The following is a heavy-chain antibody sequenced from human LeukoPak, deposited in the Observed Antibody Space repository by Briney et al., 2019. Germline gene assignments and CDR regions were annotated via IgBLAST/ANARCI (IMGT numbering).Heavy chain of an antibody. J-gene: IGHJ5*02. D-gene: IGHD6-13*01. V-gene: IGHV3-23*01. CDR3: ARRRGYTQFGP. CDR2: ISGSSGST. CDR1: GFTFSSYA. Sequence: GGSLRLSCAASGFTFSSYATSWVRHIPGKGLEWVSGISGSSGSTYYADSVKGRLTISRDNSKNTLYLQINSLRAEDSAVYYCARRRGYTQFGPWGQGTLVTVSS.